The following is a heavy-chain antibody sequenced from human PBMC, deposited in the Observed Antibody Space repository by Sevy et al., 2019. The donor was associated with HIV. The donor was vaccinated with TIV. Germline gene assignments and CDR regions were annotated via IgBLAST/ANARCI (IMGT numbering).Heavy chain of an antibody. CDR1: GFTFSNYW. Sequence: GGSLRLSCAASGFTFSNYWMSWVRQAPGKGLECVANINQDGSEKYYLDSVKGRLIVSRDNAKNSLYLQMNSLRAEDSAVYYCAREKITGSKPDSIDSWGQGTLVTVSS. V-gene: IGHV3-7*01. D-gene: IGHD1-7*01. J-gene: IGHJ4*02. CDR3: AREKITGSKPDSIDS. CDR2: INQDGSEK.